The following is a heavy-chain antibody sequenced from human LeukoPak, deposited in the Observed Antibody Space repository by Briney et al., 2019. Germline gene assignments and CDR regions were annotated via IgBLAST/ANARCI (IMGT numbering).Heavy chain of an antibody. CDR3: ARLLGSGSGYYYYYYYGMDV. Sequence: RASVKVSCKASGYTFTSYGISWVRQAPGQGLEWMGWISAYNGNTNYAQKLQGRVTMTTDTSTSTAYMELRSLRSDDTAVYYCARLLGSGSGYYYYYYYGMDVWGQGTTVTVSS. V-gene: IGHV1-18*01. D-gene: IGHD3-22*01. CDR2: ISAYNGNT. J-gene: IGHJ6*02. CDR1: GYTFTSYG.